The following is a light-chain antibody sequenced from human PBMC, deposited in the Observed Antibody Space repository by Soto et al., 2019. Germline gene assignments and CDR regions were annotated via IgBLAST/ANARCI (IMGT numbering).Light chain of an antibody. Sequence: IQMTQSPSTVSASVGDRVTITCRASQSISSSLAWYQQKPGKAPKVLIYDASSLDSGVPSRFSGSGYGTEFTLTVSSLQPVDFATYSCQQYESYPYSFGQGTKVDIK. V-gene: IGKV1-5*01. CDR2: DAS. J-gene: IGKJ2*01. CDR3: QQYESYPYS. CDR1: QSISSS.